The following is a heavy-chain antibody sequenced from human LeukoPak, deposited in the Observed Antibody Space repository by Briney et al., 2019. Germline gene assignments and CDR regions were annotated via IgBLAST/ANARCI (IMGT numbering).Heavy chain of an antibody. Sequence: SETLSLTCAVYGGSFSGYYWSWIRQPPGEGLEWIGEINHSGSTNYNPSLKSRVTISVDTSKNQFSLKLSSVTAADTAVYYCARQLGRIAAYWGQGTLVTVSS. V-gene: IGHV4-34*01. J-gene: IGHJ4*02. CDR3: ARQLGRIAAY. CDR2: INHSGST. CDR1: GGSFSGYY. D-gene: IGHD6-25*01.